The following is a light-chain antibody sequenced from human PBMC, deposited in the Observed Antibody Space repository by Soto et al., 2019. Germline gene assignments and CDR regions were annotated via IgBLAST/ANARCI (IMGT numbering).Light chain of an antibody. Sequence: EIVLTQFPGTLSLSPGERATLSCRASQSDSSSSLAWYQQKSGQAPRLLISGASNRATGIPDRFSGSGSGTDFTLTIGRLEPEDFAVYYCQQYGSSPYTFGQGTKLEIK. CDR3: QQYGSSPYT. CDR2: GAS. V-gene: IGKV3-20*01. CDR1: QSDSSSS. J-gene: IGKJ2*01.